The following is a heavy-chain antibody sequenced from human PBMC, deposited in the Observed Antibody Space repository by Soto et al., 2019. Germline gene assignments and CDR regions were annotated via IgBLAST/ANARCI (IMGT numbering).Heavy chain of an antibody. J-gene: IGHJ4*02. Sequence: QVQLVESGGGVVQPGRSLRLSCAASGFTFSSYGMHWVRQAPGKGLECVAVIWYDGSNKYYADSVKGRFTISRDNSKNTLYLQMNSLRAEDTAVYYCARDGPYSVTPPYYFDYWGQGTLVTVSS. V-gene: IGHV3-33*01. CDR2: IWYDGSNK. CDR3: ARDGPYSVTPPYYFDY. CDR1: GFTFSSYG. D-gene: IGHD4-17*01.